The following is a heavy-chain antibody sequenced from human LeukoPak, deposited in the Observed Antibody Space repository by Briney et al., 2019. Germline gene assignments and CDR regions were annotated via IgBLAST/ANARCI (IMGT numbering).Heavy chain of an antibody. V-gene: IGHV4-34*01. CDR2: INHGGST. CDR3: ARVGYSYVINDWSRTGLGAYRTKYYYHMDV. Sequence: SETLSLTCAVYAGSFSGYYWSWIRQPPGKGLEWIGEINHGGSTNYNPSLKSRVTISGDTSKNQFSRKLSSVTAADTDVYFCARVGYSYVINDWSRTGLGAYRTKYYYHMDVWGKGTTVTVSS. CDR1: AGSFSGYY. D-gene: IGHD5-18*01. J-gene: IGHJ6*03.